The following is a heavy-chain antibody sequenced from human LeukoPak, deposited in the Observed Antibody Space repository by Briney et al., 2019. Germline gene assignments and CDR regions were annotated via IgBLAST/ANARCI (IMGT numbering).Heavy chain of an antibody. V-gene: IGHV4-34*01. Sequence: PSETLSLTCAVYGGSFSGYYWSWIRQPPGKGLEWIGEINHSGSTNYNPSLKSRVTISVDTSKNQFSLKLSSVTAADTAVYYCARVVGGGNSVRTFDIWGQGTMVTVSS. CDR1: GGSFSGYY. CDR3: ARVVGGGNSVRTFDI. J-gene: IGHJ3*02. D-gene: IGHD4-23*01. CDR2: INHSGST.